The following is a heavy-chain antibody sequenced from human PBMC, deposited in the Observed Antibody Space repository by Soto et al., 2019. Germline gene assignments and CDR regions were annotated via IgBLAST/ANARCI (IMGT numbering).Heavy chain of an antibody. Sequence: VPLVESGGGLVHPGGSLRLSCAASGFTFSNYWMHWVRQAPGKGLVWVSGINSEGGSTAYADSVKGRLTISRDNAENTLFLQMTSLTAADMGVYFWTRVTRCSEINCDARGAVAFGGQGTMVTVPS. CDR2: INSEGGST. CDR1: GFTFSNYW. J-gene: IGHJ3*01. D-gene: IGHD2-15*01. V-gene: IGHV3-74*01. CDR3: TRVTRCSEINCDARGAVAF.